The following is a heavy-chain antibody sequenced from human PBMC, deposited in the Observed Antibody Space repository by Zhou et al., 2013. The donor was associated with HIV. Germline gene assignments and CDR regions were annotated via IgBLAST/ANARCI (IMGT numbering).Heavy chain of an antibody. Sequence: QVQLVQSGPEVKKPGSSVKVSCKASGGTFNNYAINWVRQAPGQGPEWMGAIIPFFGRTNHPQKFQDRVTFTTDEFSTTAYLELSGLRSEDSAVYYCARGFSPNDAFDLWGQGTEVTVSS. V-gene: IGHV1-69*05. CDR3: ARGFSPNDAFDL. CDR1: GGTFNNYA. CDR2: IIPFFGRT. J-gene: IGHJ3*01.